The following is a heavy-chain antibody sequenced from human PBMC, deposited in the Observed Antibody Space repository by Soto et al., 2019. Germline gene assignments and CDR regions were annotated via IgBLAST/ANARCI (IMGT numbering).Heavy chain of an antibody. Sequence: EVQLVESGGGLVQPGGSLRLSCAASGFTFSSYWMNWVRQVPGKGLEWVANIKQDGSEKYYVDSVKGRFTISRDNAKYSLLLQMKSLRAEDTAVYYCARHLSLAPHDGFDIWCQGTMVTVSS. J-gene: IGHJ3*02. V-gene: IGHV3-7*01. CDR3: ARHLSLAPHDGFDI. CDR2: IKQDGSEK. D-gene: IGHD2-15*01. CDR1: GFTFSSYW.